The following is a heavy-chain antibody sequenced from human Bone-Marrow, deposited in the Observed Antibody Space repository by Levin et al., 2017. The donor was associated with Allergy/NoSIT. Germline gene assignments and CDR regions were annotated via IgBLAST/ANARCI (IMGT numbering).Heavy chain of an antibody. CDR1: GYTFTGYY. D-gene: IGHD3-3*01. CDR2: INPDSGGT. V-gene: IGHV1-2*02. J-gene: IGHJ4*02. CDR3: ARESLPVTIFGVIEDY. Sequence: ASVKVSCKASGYTFTGYYMHWVRQAPGQGLEWMGWINPDSGGTNYAQKFQGRVTMTRDTSISTAYMELSRLRSDDTAVYYCARESLPVTIFGVIEDYWGQGTLVTVSS.